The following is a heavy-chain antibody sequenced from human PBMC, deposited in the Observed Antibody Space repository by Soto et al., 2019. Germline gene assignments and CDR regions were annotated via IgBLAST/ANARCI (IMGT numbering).Heavy chain of an antibody. Sequence: ASVKVSCKASGYTFTGYYMHWVRQAPGQGLEWMGWINPNSGGTNYAQKFQGWVTMTRDTSISTAYMELSRLRSDDTAVYCCARGGPQGYCSSTSCRDWFDPWGQGTLVTVSS. J-gene: IGHJ5*02. CDR1: GYTFTGYY. D-gene: IGHD2-2*01. CDR3: ARGGPQGYCSSTSCRDWFDP. CDR2: INPNSGGT. V-gene: IGHV1-2*04.